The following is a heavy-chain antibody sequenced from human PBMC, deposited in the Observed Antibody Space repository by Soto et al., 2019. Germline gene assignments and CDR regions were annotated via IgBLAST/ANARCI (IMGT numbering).Heavy chain of an antibody. CDR3: ARDRYYYCSGNAFDI. J-gene: IGHJ3*02. V-gene: IGHV1-18*01. D-gene: IGHD3-10*01. CDR1: GYTFTSYC. CDR2: ISAYNGNT. Sequence: ASVKVSCKASGYTFTSYCISWVRQAPGQGLEWMGWISAYNGNTNYAQKLQGRVTMTTDTSTSTAYMELRSLRSDDTAVYYCARDRYYYCSGNAFDIWGQGTMVTVSS.